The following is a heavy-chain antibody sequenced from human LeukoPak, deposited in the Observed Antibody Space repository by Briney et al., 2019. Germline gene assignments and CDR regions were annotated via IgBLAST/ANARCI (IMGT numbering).Heavy chain of an antibody. CDR2: IRYVGINK. V-gene: IGHV3-30*02. Sequence: GGSLRLSCAASGFTFSTYGMHWVRQAPGKGLEWVSFIRYVGINKYYADSVKGRFTISRDNAKNSLYLQMNSLRAEDTAVYYCAELGIAMIGGVWGKGTTVTISS. CDR1: GFTFSTYG. D-gene: IGHD3-10*02. J-gene: IGHJ6*04. CDR3: AELGIAMIGGV.